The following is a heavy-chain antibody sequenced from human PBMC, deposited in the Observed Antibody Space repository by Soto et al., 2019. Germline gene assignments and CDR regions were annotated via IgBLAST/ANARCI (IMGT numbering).Heavy chain of an antibody. CDR3: ARDQGIAEAYYYYYGMEV. Sequence: GASVKVSCKASGYTFTSYGISWVPQAPGQGLEWMGWISAYNGNTNYAQKLQGRVTMTTETSTSTAYMELSSLRSEDTAVYYCARDQGIAEAYYYYYGMEVWGQGTPVTISS. V-gene: IGHV1-18*04. J-gene: IGHJ6*02. CDR1: GYTFTSYG. CDR2: ISAYNGNT. D-gene: IGHD6-13*01.